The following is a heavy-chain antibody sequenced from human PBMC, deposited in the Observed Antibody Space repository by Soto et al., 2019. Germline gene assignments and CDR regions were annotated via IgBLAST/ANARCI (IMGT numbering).Heavy chain of an antibody. CDR3: TTGYPYYCDFSDYHGDDAFDI. D-gene: IGHD3-22*01. J-gene: IGHJ3*02. CDR1: GFTFSNAW. Sequence: EVQLVESGGGLVKPGGSLRLSCAASGFTFSNAWLTWVRQAPGKGLEWVGRIKSRTQGATTEYAAPLEGRLTISRNDSKATVYLQMNSLKTKETAVYYCTTGYPYYCDFSDYHGDDAFDIWGQGTLVTVSS. CDR2: IKSRTQGATT. V-gene: IGHV3-15*01.